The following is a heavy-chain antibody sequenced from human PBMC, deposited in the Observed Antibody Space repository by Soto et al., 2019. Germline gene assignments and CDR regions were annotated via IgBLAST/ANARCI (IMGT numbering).Heavy chain of an antibody. V-gene: IGHV3-9*01. CDR3: AKSTGGTANGMDV. Sequence: EVQLVESGGGLVQPGRSLRLSCAASGFSFDDYGMHWVRQAPGKGLEWVSGISYYSGSIGYADSVKGRFTISRDNAKNSLYLQMYSLRGEDTALYYCAKSTGGTANGMDVWGQGTTVTVSS. CDR2: ISYYSGSI. CDR1: GFSFDDYG. J-gene: IGHJ6*02. D-gene: IGHD2-8*02.